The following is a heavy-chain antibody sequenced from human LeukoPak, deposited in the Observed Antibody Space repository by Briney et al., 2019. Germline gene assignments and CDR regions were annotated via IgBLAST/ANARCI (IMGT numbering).Heavy chain of an antibody. J-gene: IGHJ4*02. D-gene: IGHD3-22*01. Sequence: GGSLRLSCAASGFTFSSYAMSWVRQAPGKGLEWVSAISGSGGSTYYADSVKGRFTISRDNSKNTLYLQMNSLRAEATAVYYCAKDDSSGYYYWDYWGQGTLVTVSS. V-gene: IGHV3-23*01. CDR1: GFTFSSYA. CDR3: AKDDSSGYYYWDY. CDR2: ISGSGGST.